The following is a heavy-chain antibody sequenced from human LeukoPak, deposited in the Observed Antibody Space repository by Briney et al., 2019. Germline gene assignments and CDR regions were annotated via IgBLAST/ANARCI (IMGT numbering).Heavy chain of an antibody. CDR3: ARDPDPRDYYGSGSRAAADY. CDR1: GFSFRTHS. D-gene: IGHD3-10*01. J-gene: IGHJ4*02. Sequence: PGGSLRLSRAASGFSFRTHSMHWVRQAPGKGLEWVAYISHDTTNQHYAESVTGRFTISRDNSKKSLYLHMNSLRPEDTAMYYCARDPDPRDYYGSGSRAAADYWGQGTLVTVSS. CDR2: ISHDTTNQ. V-gene: IGHV3-30*04.